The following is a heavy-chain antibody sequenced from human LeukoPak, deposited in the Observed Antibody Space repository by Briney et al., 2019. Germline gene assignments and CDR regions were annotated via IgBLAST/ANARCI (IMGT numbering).Heavy chain of an antibody. V-gene: IGHV1-18*04. CDR1: GYSFSSYS. Sequence: ASVKVSCKASGYSFSSYSLSWVRQAPGQGLEWMGWINTYNANTNYAQKVQGRITLTRDTSTSTAYMELRSLRFDDTAVYYCATDRLSPYDNGDGVGRWDFGLWGRGTLVTVSS. D-gene: IGHD4-17*01. CDR2: INTYNANT. CDR3: ATDRLSPYDNGDGVGRWDFGL. J-gene: IGHJ2*01.